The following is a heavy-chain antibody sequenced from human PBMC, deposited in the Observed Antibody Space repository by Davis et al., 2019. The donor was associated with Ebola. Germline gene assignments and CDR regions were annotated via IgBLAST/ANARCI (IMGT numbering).Heavy chain of an antibody. V-gene: IGHV1-69*13. CDR3: ARDPGIAAAGRASHFFDY. CDR1: GGTFSSYA. Sequence: SVKVSCKASGGTFSSYAISWVRQAPGQGLEWMGGIIPIFGTANYAQKFQGRVTITADESTSTAYMELSSLRSEDTAVYYCARDPGIAAAGRASHFFDYWGQGTLVTVSS. CDR2: IIPIFGTA. J-gene: IGHJ4*02. D-gene: IGHD6-13*01.